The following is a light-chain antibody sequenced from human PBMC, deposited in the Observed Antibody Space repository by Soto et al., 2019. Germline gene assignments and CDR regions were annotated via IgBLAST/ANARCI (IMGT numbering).Light chain of an antibody. CDR2: GNS. CDR1: SSNIGAGYD. CDR3: QSYDSSLSRV. V-gene: IGLV1-40*01. J-gene: IGLJ2*01. Sequence: QSVLTQPPSVSGAPGQRVTISCTGSSSNIGAGYDVHWYQQLPGTAPKLLIYGNSNRPSGVPDRFSASKSGTSASLAITGLQAEDEAHYSCQSYDSSLSRVFGGGTKLTVL.